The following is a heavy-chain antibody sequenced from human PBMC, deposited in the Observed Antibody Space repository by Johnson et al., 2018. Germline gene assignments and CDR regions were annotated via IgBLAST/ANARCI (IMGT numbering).Heavy chain of an antibody. CDR2: IRSKAYGGTT. CDR3: ARVSPLLNARYYYYMDV. CDR1: GFTFGDYA. J-gene: IGHJ6*03. Sequence: VQLVQSGGGLVQXGRSXRLXCTASGFTFGDYAMSWFRQAPGKGLEWVGCIRSKAYGGTTEYAASVKGRFTISRADSKSIAYLQMNSLRAEDTAVYYCARVSPLLNARYYYYMDVWGKGTTVTVSS. V-gene: IGHV3-49*03.